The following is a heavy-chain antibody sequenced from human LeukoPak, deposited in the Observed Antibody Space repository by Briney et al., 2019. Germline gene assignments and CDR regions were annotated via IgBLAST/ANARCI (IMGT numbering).Heavy chain of an antibody. CDR2: ISSNGGST. CDR1: GFTFSSYA. CDR3: ARHFQYYYDSSGLY. D-gene: IGHD3-22*01. J-gene: IGHJ4*02. V-gene: IGHV3-64*04. Sequence: GGSLRLSCSASGFTFSSYAMHWVRQAPGKGLEYVSAISSNGGSTHYADSVKGRFTISRDNSKNTLYLQMNSLRAEDTAVYYCARHFQYYYDSSGLYWGQGTLVTVSS.